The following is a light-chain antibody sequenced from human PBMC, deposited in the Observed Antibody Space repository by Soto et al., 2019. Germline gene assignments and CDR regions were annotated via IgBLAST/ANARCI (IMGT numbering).Light chain of an antibody. CDR1: QGIGND. J-gene: IGKJ1*01. V-gene: IGKV1-6*01. Sequence: AIQVTQSPSSLSASVGDRVTISCRASQGIGNDLGWYQQKPGKAPKLLIYEASTLQTGVASRFSGSGSGTDFTLTISSLQSVDFVTYYFLLDYEYPWTFGQGTNVEVK. CDR2: EAS. CDR3: LLDYEYPWT.